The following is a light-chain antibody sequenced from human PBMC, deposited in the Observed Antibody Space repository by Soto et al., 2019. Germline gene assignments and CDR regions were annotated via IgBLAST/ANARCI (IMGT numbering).Light chain of an antibody. Sequence: QSALTQPASGSGSPGQSITISCTGTSSDVGGYNYVSWYQQHPGKAPKLMIYEVSYRPSGVSNRFSGSKSGNTASLTISGLQAEDEADYYCSSYTSSRTLVFGGGTKVTVL. V-gene: IGLV2-14*01. J-gene: IGLJ2*01. CDR2: EVS. CDR3: SSYTSSRTLV. CDR1: SSDVGGYNY.